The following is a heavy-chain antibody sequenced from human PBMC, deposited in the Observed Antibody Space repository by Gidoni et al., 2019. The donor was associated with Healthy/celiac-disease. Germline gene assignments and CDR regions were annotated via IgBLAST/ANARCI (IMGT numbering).Heavy chain of an antibody. CDR2: ISSSSSYI. D-gene: IGHD5-18*01. Sequence: EVQLVESGGGLVQPGGSLRLPCAASGFTFSSYSRNWARQAPGKGLEWVSSISSSSSYIYYADSVKGRFTISRDNAKNSLYLQMNSLRAEDTAVYYCARDIGGYSYGYGYWGQGTLVTVSS. CDR1: GFTFSSYS. V-gene: IGHV3-21*01. J-gene: IGHJ4*02. CDR3: ARDIGGYSYGYGY.